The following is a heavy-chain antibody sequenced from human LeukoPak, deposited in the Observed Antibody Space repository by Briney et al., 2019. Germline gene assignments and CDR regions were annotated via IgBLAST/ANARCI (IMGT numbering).Heavy chain of an antibody. V-gene: IGHV4-4*07. Sequence: SETLSLTCTVSGGSISSYYWSWIRQPAGKGLEWSGRIYTSGSTNYNPSLKSRVTMSVDTSKNQFSLKLSSVTAADTAVYYCAGEISIAAAAPYNWFDPWGQGTLVTVSS. CDR3: AGEISIAAAAPYNWFDP. J-gene: IGHJ5*02. CDR2: IYTSGST. D-gene: IGHD6-13*01. CDR1: GGSISSYY.